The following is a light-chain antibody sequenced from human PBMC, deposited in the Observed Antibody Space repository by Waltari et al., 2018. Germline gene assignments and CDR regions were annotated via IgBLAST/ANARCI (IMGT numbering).Light chain of an antibody. CDR3: QTWGTGIWV. CDR1: SGPSTYA. J-gene: IGLJ3*02. CDR2: VNSDGSH. Sequence: QLALTQSPSASASLGASVKLTCTLSSGPSTYAIAWHQQQPEKGPRYLMKVNSDGSHSKGDGIPDRFSGSSSGAERYLTISTLQSEDEADYYCQTWGTGIWVFGGGTKLTVL. V-gene: IGLV4-69*01.